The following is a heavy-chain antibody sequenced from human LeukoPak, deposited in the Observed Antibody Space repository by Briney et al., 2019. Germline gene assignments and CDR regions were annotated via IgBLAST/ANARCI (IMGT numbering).Heavy chain of an antibody. V-gene: IGHV3-48*03. CDR1: GFTFSSYE. CDR2: ISSSGSTI. D-gene: IGHD4-23*01. CDR3: ARGGDYGGNSVVDY. Sequence: GGSLRLSCAASGFTFSSYEMNWVRQAPGKGLEWVSYISSSGSTIYYADSVKGRFTISRDNAKNSLYLQMNSLRAEDTAVYYSARGGDYGGNSVVDYWGQGTLVTVSS. J-gene: IGHJ4*02.